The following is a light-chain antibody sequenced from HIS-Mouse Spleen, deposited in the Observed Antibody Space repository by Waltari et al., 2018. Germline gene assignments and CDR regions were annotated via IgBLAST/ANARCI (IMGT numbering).Light chain of an antibody. V-gene: IGKV1-8*01. J-gene: IGKJ5*01. CDR3: QQYYSYLPIT. CDR1: QGISSY. Sequence: AIRMTQSPSSFSASTGDRVTITCRASQGISSYLAWYQQKPGKAPKLLIYVASTLQSGVPSRFSGSGSGTDFTLTISCLQSEDFATYYCQQYYSYLPITFGQGTRLEIK. CDR2: VAS.